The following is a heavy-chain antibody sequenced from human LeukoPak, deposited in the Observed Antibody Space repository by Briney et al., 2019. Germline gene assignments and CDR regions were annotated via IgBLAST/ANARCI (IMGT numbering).Heavy chain of an antibody. V-gene: IGHV3-66*01. CDR1: GFTVSSSY. Sequence: GGSLTLSCAASGFTVSSSYMNWVRQAQGQGLEWVSLIYSGGGTYYADSVKGRFTISRDNSKNTLYLQMNSLRAEDTAVYYCARNYYDSSAYYYFDYWGQGTLVTGSS. J-gene: IGHJ4*02. CDR2: IYSGGGT. CDR3: ARNYYDSSAYYYFDY. D-gene: IGHD3-22*01.